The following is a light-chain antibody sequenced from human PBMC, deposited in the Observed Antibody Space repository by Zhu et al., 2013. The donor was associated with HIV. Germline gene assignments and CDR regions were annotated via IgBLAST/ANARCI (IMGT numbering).Light chain of an antibody. Sequence: QSVLTQPPSASGTPGQRVTISCSGSSSNIGTNYVYWYQQLPGTAPKLLIYSSSQRPSRVPDRFSGSKSGTSASLAISGLQSEDEADYYCAAWDGSLNVGVFGGGAKLTVL. V-gene: IGLV1-44*01. J-gene: IGLJ3*02. CDR2: SSS. CDR1: SSNIGTNY. CDR3: AAWDGSLNVGV.